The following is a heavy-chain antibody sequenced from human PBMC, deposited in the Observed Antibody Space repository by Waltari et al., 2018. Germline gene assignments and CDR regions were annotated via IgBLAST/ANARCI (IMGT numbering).Heavy chain of an antibody. CDR1: GYISTCYG. J-gene: IGHJ4*02. D-gene: IGHD6-13*01. CDR3: AFLGLAGRWGTFDY. CDR2: ISAYHGNT. Sequence: QVQLVQSGGEVKKPGASVKVSCTVFGYISTCYGLSWVRQAPGQGLEWMGWISAYHGNTQFAQSFQGRVTLTRDTSTRTAYMEMRSLRSDDTAVYYCAFLGLAGRWGTFDYWGQGTLVTVSS. V-gene: IGHV1-18*01.